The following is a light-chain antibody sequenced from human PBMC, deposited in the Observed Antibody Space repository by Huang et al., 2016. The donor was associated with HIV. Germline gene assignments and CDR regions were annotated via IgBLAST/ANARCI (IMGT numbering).Light chain of an antibody. Sequence: DIQMTQSPSSLSAFVGDTVTITCRARQVLGNSLAWYQQKPGKPPKLLIYVASTLQSGVPSRFSGSCSGTDFTLTISNLQTEDVATYYCQKYDSAPRTFGQGTRV. V-gene: IGKV1-27*01. J-gene: IGKJ1*01. CDR1: QVLGNS. CDR3: QKYDSAPRT. CDR2: VAS.